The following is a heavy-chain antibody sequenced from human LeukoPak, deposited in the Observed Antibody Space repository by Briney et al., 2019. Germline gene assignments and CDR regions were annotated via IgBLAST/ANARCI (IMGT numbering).Heavy chain of an antibody. V-gene: IGHV3-74*01. J-gene: IGHJ6*02. CDR1: GFTFSTHW. CDR2: ISGDGSLT. CDR3: ASLLTPYHGSGGGGMDV. Sequence: PGGSLRLSCAASGFTFSTHWMYWVRQAPGNEFVWVSGISGDGSLTSYADSVRGRFTISRDNAKETLYLQMTSLRVEDTAVYSCASLLTPYHGSGGGGMDVWGQGTTVTVFS. D-gene: IGHD3-10*01.